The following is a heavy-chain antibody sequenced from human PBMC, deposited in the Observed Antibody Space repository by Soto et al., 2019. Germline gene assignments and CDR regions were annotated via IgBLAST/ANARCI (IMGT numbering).Heavy chain of an antibody. Sequence: SETLSLTCTVSGGPISSGGYYWSWIRQHPGKGLEWIGYIYYSGSTYYNPSLKSRVTISVDTSKNQFSLKLSSVTAADTAVYYCARSNDYGDPNAWGQGTLVTVSS. CDR1: GGPISSGGYY. CDR2: IYYSGST. D-gene: IGHD4-17*01. CDR3: ARSNDYGDPNA. J-gene: IGHJ5*02. V-gene: IGHV4-31*03.